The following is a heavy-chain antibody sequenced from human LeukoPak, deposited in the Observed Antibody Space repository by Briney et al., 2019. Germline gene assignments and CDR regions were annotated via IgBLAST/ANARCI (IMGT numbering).Heavy chain of an antibody. D-gene: IGHD3-22*01. J-gene: IGHJ3*02. Sequence: GGSLKLSCAASGFTVNNKYMTWVRQAPGKGLEWVSLIYNDGRTYYADSVKGRCTISRDNLKNVLYLQMNSLKVEDTALYYCARGLFLSGYLDAFDIWGQGTMVTVSS. CDR3: ARGLFLSGYLDAFDI. V-gene: IGHV3-53*01. CDR1: GFTVNNKY. CDR2: IYNDGRT.